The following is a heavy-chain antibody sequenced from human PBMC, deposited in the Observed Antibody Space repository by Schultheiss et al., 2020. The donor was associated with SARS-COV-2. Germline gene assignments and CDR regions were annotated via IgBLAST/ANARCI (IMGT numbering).Heavy chain of an antibody. V-gene: IGHV3-33*08. J-gene: IGHJ6*02. Sequence: GGSLRLSCAASGFTFSSYSMNWVRQAPGKGLEWVAVIRYDGSNKEYADSVKGRFTISRDNSRNTLYLQMNSLKPEDTAVHYCARDVTLVQGLIDYYGMDVWGQGTTVTVSS. CDR2: IRYDGSNK. CDR1: GFTFSSYS. CDR3: ARDVTLVQGLIDYYGMDV. D-gene: IGHD3-10*01.